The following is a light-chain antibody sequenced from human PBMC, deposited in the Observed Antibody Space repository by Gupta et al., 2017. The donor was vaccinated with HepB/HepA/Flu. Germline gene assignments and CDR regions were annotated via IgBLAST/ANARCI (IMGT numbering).Light chain of an antibody. Sequence: DIQMTQSPSPLPACGGDRVTITCQASQTLGRHMSWYHQRPGEAPKLLFYDASHLQTGVPSRFSGSGSGTFFTRSINNLQTEDFATYFCQQYEDLVLTFGGGTKLEFK. CDR1: QTLGRH. CDR2: DAS. CDR3: QQYEDLVLT. V-gene: IGKV1-33*01. J-gene: IGKJ4*01.